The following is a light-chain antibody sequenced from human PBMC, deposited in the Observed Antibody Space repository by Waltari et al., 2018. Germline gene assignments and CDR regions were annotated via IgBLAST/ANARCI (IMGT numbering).Light chain of an antibody. CDR2: AAS. CDR3: QQSYSSPWT. CDR1: QSISNY. V-gene: IGKV1-39*01. J-gene: IGKJ1*01. Sequence: DIQMTQSPSSLSASVGERVTITCRASQSISNYLNWYQQRQGKAPRLLIYAASGLHSGVPSRFSGSGSERDFTLTISSLQPEDFATYYCQQSYSSPWTFGQGTKVDIK.